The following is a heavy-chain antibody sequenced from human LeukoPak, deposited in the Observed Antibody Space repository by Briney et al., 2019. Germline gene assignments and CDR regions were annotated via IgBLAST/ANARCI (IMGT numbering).Heavy chain of an antibody. J-gene: IGHJ3*02. D-gene: IGHD3-10*01. CDR1: GGSISPYY. CDR2: ISYRGHT. V-gene: IGHV4-59*01. CDR3: AKEGAESFPDAFDI. Sequence: SETLSLTCTVSGGSISPYYWSWLRQPPGKGLEWIGYISYRGHTKNNPSLKIRVTISVDTSKNPYSLKVTSVTAADTAVYYCAKEGAESFPDAFDIWGQGTMITVSS.